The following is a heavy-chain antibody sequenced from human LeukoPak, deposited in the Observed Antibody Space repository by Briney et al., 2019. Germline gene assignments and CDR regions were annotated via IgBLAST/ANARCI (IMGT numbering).Heavy chain of an antibody. CDR1: GDSVSSNSAA. CDR3: ARVGYCSSTSCYDNWFDP. CDR2: TYYRSKWYN. Sequence: SQTLSLTCAISGDSVSSNSAAWNWIRQSPSRGPEWLGRTYYRSKWYNDYAVSAKSRITINPDTSKNQFSLQLNSVTPEDTAVYYCARVGYCSSTSCYDNWFDPWGQGTLVTVSS. V-gene: IGHV6-1*01. D-gene: IGHD2-2*01. J-gene: IGHJ5*02.